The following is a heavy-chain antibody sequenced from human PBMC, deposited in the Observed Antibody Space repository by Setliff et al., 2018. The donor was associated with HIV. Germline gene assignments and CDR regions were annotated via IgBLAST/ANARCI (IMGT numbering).Heavy chain of an antibody. CDR1: GHTFSNYD. V-gene: IGHV1-8*01. Sequence: ASVKVSCKASGHTFSNYDVIWVRRATGQGLEWMGWMNPNSGDTGYSQKFQGRVIMTRDTSISTAYMELSSLTSADTAVYYCAKQGYSDSLYAFDVWGQGTMVTVSS. J-gene: IGHJ3*01. D-gene: IGHD1-26*01. CDR2: MNPNSGDT. CDR3: AKQGYSDSLYAFDV.